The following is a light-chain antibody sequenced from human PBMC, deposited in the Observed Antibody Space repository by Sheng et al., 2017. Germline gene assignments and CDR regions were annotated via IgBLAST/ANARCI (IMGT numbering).Light chain of an antibody. CDR3: QQSYISPLFT. CDR2: KAS. V-gene: IGKV1-5*03. CDR1: QSISSR. Sequence: DIQMTQSPSTLSASVGDRVTITCRASQSISSRLAWYQQKPGKAPKLLIYKASSLESGVPSRFRGSGSGTEFTLTISSLQPEDFATYYCQQSYISPLFTFGPGTKVDIK. J-gene: IGKJ3*01.